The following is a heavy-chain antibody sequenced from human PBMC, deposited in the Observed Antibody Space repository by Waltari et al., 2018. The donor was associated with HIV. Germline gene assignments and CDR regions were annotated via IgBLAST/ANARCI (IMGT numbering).Heavy chain of an antibody. CDR3: ARDFWGGYYYGMDV. CDR2: SSSSSSYI. CDR1: GFTFSSYS. D-gene: IGHD3-16*01. Sequence: EVQLVESGGGLVKPGGSLRLSCAASGFTFSSYSMNWVRQAPGKWLEGVASSSSSSSYIYYADAVKGRFTISRDNAKNSLYLQMNSRRAEDTAVYYCARDFWGGYYYGMDVWGQGTTVTVSS. J-gene: IGHJ6*02. V-gene: IGHV3-21*01.